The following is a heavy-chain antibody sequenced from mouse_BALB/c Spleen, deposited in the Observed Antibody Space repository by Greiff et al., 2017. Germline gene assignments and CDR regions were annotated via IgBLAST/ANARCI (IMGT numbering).Heavy chain of an antibody. CDR3: TRDGTSWFAY. J-gene: IGHJ3*01. CDR2: IRLKSNNYAT. V-gene: IGHV6-6*02. CDR1: GFTFSNYW. D-gene: IGHD4-1*01. Sequence: EVKLMESGGGLVQPGGSMKLSCVASGFTFSNYWMNWVRQSPEKGLEWVAEIRLKSNNYATHYAESVKGRFTISRDDSKSSVYLQMNNLRAEDTGIYYCTRDGTSWFAYWGQGTLVTVSA.